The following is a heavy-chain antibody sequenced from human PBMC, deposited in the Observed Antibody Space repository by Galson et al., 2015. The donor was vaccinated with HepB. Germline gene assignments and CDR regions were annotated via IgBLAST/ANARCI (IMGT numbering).Heavy chain of an antibody. CDR1: GFTFSNAW. V-gene: IGHV3-15*07. Sequence: SLRLSCAASGFTFSNAWMNWVRQAPGKGLEWVGRIKSKTDGGTTDYAAPVKGRFTISRDDSKNTLYLQMNSLKTEDTAVYYCTTLADYGGNSGVQSEYPVDYWCQGTLVTASS. CDR2: IKSKTDGGTT. J-gene: IGHJ4*02. D-gene: IGHD4-23*01. CDR3: TTLADYGGNSGVQSEYPVDY.